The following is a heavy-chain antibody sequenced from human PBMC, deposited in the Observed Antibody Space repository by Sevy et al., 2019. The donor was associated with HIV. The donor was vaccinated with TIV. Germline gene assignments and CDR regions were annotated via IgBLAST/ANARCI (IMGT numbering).Heavy chain of an antibody. J-gene: IGHJ3*02. CDR2: ISYDGSNK. CDR1: GFTFSSYG. CDR3: AKGFAPYSSSSVGWGAFDI. D-gene: IGHD6-6*01. Sequence: GGSLRLSCAASGFTFSSYGMHWVRQAPGKGLEWVAGISYDGSNKYYADSVKGRFTISRDNSKNTLYLQMNSLRAEDTAVYYCAKGFAPYSSSSVGWGAFDIWGQGTMVTVSS. V-gene: IGHV3-30*18.